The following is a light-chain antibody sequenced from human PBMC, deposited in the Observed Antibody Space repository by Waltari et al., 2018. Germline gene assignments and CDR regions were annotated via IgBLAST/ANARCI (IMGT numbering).Light chain of an antibody. CDR3: SSYAGSSKGV. J-gene: IGLJ2*01. CDR2: AVS. V-gene: IGLV2-23*02. Sequence: QSALTHPASVSGSPGQSLTISCPGTSRYVGNSKRSSWYQQHPGKAPKLRIYAVSKRPSGVSDRFSGSKSGDMASLTISGLQPEDEAEYFCSSYAGSSKGVFGGGTKVTVL. CDR1: SRYVGNSKR.